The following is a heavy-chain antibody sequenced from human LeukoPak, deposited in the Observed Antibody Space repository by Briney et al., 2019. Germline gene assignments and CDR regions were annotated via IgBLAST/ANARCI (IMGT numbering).Heavy chain of an antibody. CDR1: GFTFSSYW. Sequence: GESLRLSCAASGFTFSSYWMSWVRQAPGKGLEWVANIKQDGSEKYYVDSVKGRFTISRDNAKNSLYLQMNSLRAEDTAVYYCARVRDSSSWYGGAPYYFDYWGQGTLVTVSS. CDR2: IKQDGSEK. D-gene: IGHD6-13*01. V-gene: IGHV3-7*01. J-gene: IGHJ4*02. CDR3: ARVRDSSSWYGGAPYYFDY.